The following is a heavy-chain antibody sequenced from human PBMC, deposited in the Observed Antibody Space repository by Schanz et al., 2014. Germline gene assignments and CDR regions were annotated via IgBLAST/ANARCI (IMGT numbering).Heavy chain of an antibody. D-gene: IGHD6-13*01. CDR2: ISSSSSYI. J-gene: IGHJ6*02. CDR1: GFTFSSYS. V-gene: IGHV3-21*01. CDR3: AREEGWGIAAAGAKRYYYGMDV. Sequence: EVQLVESGGGLVKPGGSLRLSCAASGFTFSSYSMNWVRQAPGKGLEWVSSISSSSSYIYYADSVKGRFTISRDNAKNSQYLQMNSLRAEDTAVYYCAREEGWGIAAAGAKRYYYGMDVWGQGTTVTVSS.